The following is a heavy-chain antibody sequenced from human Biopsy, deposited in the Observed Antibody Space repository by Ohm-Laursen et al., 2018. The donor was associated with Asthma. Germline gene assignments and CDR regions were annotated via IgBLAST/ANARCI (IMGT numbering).Heavy chain of an antibody. D-gene: IGHD3-22*01. Sequence: SLRLSCTASGFTVSRDYMFWVRQAPGKGLEWVSVIYSGGTSHTADSVRGRSTISRDYSKNTLYLQMHGLRAEDTAVYYCARGDSSNWSHYYFDYWGQGTLVTVSS. J-gene: IGHJ4*02. CDR3: ARGDSSNWSHYYFDY. CDR2: IYSGGTS. CDR1: GFTVSRDY. V-gene: IGHV3-53*01.